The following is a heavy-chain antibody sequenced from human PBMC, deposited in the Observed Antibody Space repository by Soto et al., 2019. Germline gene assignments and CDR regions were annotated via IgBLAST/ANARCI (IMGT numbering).Heavy chain of an antibody. CDR3: AREYFASGTYGMDV. CDR2: TYFRSKWYN. J-gene: IGHJ6*02. CDR1: GDSVSSDSAA. Sequence: KQSQTLSLTCVISGDSVSSDSAAWNWIRQSPSRGLEWLGRTYFRSKWYNEYVISLKGRIIINPDTSRNQFSLQLDSVTPEDTAVYYCAREYFASGTYGMDVWGQGTTVTVSS. V-gene: IGHV6-1*01. D-gene: IGHD3-10*01.